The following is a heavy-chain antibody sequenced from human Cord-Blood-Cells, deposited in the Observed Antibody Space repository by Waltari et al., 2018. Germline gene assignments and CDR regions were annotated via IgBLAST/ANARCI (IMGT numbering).Heavy chain of an antibody. V-gene: IGHV1-69*01. CDR2: IIPIFGTA. Sequence: KKPGSSVKVSCKASGGTFSSYAISWVRQAPGQGLEWMGGIIPIFGTANYAQKFQGRVTITADESTSTAYMELSSLRSEDTAVYYCAREGSERITMVRGDYYYYYYMDVWGKGTTVTVSS. J-gene: IGHJ6*03. CDR3: AREGSERITMVRGDYYYYYYMDV. CDR1: GGTFSSYA. D-gene: IGHD3-10*01.